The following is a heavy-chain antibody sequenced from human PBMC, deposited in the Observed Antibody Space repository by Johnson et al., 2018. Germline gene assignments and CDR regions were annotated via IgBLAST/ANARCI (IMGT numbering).Heavy chain of an antibody. D-gene: IGHD5-18*01. CDR2: IKQDGSEK. Sequence: VQLVQSGGGLVQPGGSLRLSCAASGFTFSSYWMSWVRQAPGKGLEWVANIKQDGSEKYYVDSVKGRFTISRDNAKNSLYLNMNSLRAEDTAGYYCASVDQNSYGYDAFDIWGQGTMVTVSS. V-gene: IGHV3-7*01. J-gene: IGHJ3*02. CDR1: GFTFSSYW. CDR3: ASVDQNSYGYDAFDI.